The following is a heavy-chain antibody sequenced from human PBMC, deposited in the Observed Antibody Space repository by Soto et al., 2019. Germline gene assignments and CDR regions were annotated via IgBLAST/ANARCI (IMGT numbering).Heavy chain of an antibody. CDR3: ARAIAAAVVYYYYGMDV. V-gene: IGHV1-69*01. CDR2: IIPIFGTA. D-gene: IGHD6-13*01. J-gene: IGHJ6*02. CDR1: GGTFSSYA. Sequence: QVQLVQSGAEVKKPGSSVKVSCKASGGTFSSYAISWVRQAPGQGLEWMGGIIPIFGTANYAQKFQGRVTITADESTSTAYMELSRLRSEDTAVYYCARAIAAAVVYYYYGMDVWGQGTTVTVSS.